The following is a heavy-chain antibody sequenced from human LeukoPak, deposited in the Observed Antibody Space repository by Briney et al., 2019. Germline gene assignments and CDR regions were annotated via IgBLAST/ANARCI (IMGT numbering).Heavy chain of an antibody. Sequence: GGSLRLSCAASGFTFAGYAMTWVRQAPGKGLEWVSAISGRGGSTNYADSVKGRFTISRDNSKNTLYLQMNSLRAEDTAVYYCAKDFPYYYDTSGYYQDSWGQGTLVTVSS. CDR3: AKDFPYYYDTSGYYQDS. V-gene: IGHV3-23*01. CDR2: ISGRGGST. J-gene: IGHJ4*02. CDR1: GFTFAGYA. D-gene: IGHD3-22*01.